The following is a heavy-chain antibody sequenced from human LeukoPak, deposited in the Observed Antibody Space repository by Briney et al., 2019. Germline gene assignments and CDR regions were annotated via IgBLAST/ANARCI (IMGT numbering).Heavy chain of an antibody. CDR2: FDPEDGET. D-gene: IGHD3-10*01. Sequence: ASVKVSCKVSGYTLTELSMHWVRQAPGKGLEWMGGFDPEDGETIYAQKFQGRVTMTEDTSTDTAYMELSSLRSEDTAVYYCATCNPYYYGSRNLKELDYWGQGTVVTVSS. CDR1: GYTLTELS. V-gene: IGHV1-24*01. CDR3: ATCNPYYYGSRNLKELDY. J-gene: IGHJ4*02.